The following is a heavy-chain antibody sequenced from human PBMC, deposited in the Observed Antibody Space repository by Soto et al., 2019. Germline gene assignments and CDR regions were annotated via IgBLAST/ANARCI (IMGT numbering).Heavy chain of an antibody. CDR2: IYYSGST. V-gene: IGHV4-59*01. Sequence: PSETLSLTCTVSGSSITSYYWSWIRQPPRKGLEWIGYIYYSGSTNYNPSNKSRVTISVDTPNIHFSLKLSSVTAADTAVYYCARGVGSGSYYNQYNWFDPWGQGTLVTVS. CDR3: ARGVGSGSYYNQYNWFDP. D-gene: IGHD3-10*01. CDR1: GSSITSYY. J-gene: IGHJ5*02.